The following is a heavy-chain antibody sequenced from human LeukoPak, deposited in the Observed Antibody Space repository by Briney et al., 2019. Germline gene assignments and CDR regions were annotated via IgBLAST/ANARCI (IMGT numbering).Heavy chain of an antibody. CDR2: IHYSGGT. D-gene: IGHD1-26*01. V-gene: IGHV4-59*12. Sequence: SETLSPTCSVSGGSISTYYWSWIRQPPGKGLEWIGYIHYSGGTKYNPSLKSRVTISVDTSKNQFSLELGSVAAADTAVYYCARGDRELLSAFDIWGQGTMVTVSS. J-gene: IGHJ3*02. CDR1: GGSISTYY. CDR3: ARGDRELLSAFDI.